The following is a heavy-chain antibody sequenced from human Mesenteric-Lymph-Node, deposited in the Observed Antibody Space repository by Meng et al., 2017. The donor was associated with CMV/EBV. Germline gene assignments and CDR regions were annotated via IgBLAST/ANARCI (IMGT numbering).Heavy chain of an antibody. CDR1: GVSVTSGAYH. CDR3: AKSRSSTPGIVDD. V-gene: IGHV4-61*08. J-gene: IGHJ4*02. CDR2: IYGTGIT. D-gene: IGHD2/OR15-2a*01. Sequence: QVQLLGSGPGLVKPSETLSLTCIVSGVSVTSGAYHWSWIRQSPGKGLEWIGYIYGTGITIYNPSLKSRVTILLETSKNQFSLKLNSVTTADTAVYYCAKSRSSTPGIVDDWGQGTLVTVSS.